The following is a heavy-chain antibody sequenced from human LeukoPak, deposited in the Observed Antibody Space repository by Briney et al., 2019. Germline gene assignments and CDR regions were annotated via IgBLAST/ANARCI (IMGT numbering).Heavy chain of an antibody. CDR2: INHSGST. J-gene: IGHJ4*02. V-gene: IGHV4-34*01. Sequence: SETLSLTCAVYGGSFSGYYWSWIRQPPGKGLEWIGEINHSGSTNYNPSLKSRVTISVDTSKNQFSLKLSSVTAADTAVYYCARERQSYYDSCGYYDYWGQGTLVTVSS. CDR3: ARERQSYYDSCGYYDY. D-gene: IGHD3-22*01. CDR1: GGSFSGYY.